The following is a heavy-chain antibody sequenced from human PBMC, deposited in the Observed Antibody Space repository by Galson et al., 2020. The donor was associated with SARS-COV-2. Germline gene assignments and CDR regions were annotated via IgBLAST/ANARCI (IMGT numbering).Heavy chain of an antibody. J-gene: IGHJ4*02. CDR3: ARVFDY. Sequence: GESLKISCAASGFTYSNFAMHWVRQAPGKGLEWVALISYDGGLKYYADSVKGRFTISRDNSKNTLYLQMNSLRPEDTALYYCARVFDYWGQGTLVTVSS. CDR1: GFTYSNFA. V-gene: IGHV3-30*04. CDR2: ISYDGGLK.